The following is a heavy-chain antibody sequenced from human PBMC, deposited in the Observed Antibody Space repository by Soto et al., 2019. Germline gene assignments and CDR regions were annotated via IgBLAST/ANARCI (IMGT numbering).Heavy chain of an antibody. Sequence: QVQLQESGPGLVKPSQTLSLTCTVSGGSISSSDQYWSWIRQPPGKGLEWIGYIYYNGSPYYNPSLESRVTISLDTSKNQFSLKLSSVTAADTAVYYCVRDRGAFAAGPWGQGTLVTVSS. V-gene: IGHV4-30-4*01. J-gene: IGHJ5*02. CDR2: IYYNGSP. CDR1: GGSISSSDQY. CDR3: VRDRGAFAAGP.